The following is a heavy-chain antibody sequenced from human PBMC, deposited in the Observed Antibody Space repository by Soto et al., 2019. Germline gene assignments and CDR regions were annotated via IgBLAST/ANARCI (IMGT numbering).Heavy chain of an antibody. CDR2: INAANGDT. CDR1: GYTFPSYV. V-gene: IGHV1-3*01. Sequence: GASVKVSCKASGYTFPSYVIHWWRQAPGQRLEWMGWINAANGDTKYSPKFQGRVTITRDTSASTAYMELSSLRSEDTAVYYCVRRHVSATGIDWFDPWGQGTLVTVSS. D-gene: IGHD6-13*01. J-gene: IGHJ5*02. CDR3: VRRHVSATGIDWFDP.